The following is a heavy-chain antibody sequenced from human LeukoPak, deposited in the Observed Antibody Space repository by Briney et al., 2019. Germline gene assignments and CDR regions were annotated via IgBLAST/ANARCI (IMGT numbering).Heavy chain of an antibody. CDR3: TAVRKNYFDY. D-gene: IGHD3-10*01. CDR1: GFTFSVYY. J-gene: IGHJ4*02. CDR2: ISSSGSTI. Sequence: GGSLRLSCTASGFTFSVYYMSWIRQAPGKGLEWVSYISSSGSTIYYADSVKGRFTISRDNAKNSLYLQMNSLRAEDTAVYYCTAVRKNYFDYWGQGTLVTVSS. V-gene: IGHV3-11*01.